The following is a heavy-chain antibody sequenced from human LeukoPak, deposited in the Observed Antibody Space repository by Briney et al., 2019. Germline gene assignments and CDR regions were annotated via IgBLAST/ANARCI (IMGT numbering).Heavy chain of an antibody. CDR1: GFTFSSYG. V-gene: IGHV3-33*01. CDR2: IWYDGSNK. CDR3: ARTPGYSYGYFDY. D-gene: IGHD5-18*01. J-gene: IGHJ4*02. Sequence: GGSLRLSCAASGFTFSSYGMHWVRQAPGKGLEWVAVIWYDGSNKYYADSVKGRFTISRDNSKNTPYLQMNSLRAEDTAVYYCARTPGYSYGYFDYWGQGTLVTVSS.